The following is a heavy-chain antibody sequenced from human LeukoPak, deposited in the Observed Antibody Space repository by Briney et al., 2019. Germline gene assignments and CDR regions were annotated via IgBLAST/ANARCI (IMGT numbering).Heavy chain of an antibody. CDR2: ISNSGSTI. J-gene: IGHJ4*02. CDR3: ARGMYIHPEYFDY. D-gene: IGHD6-6*01. V-gene: IGHV3-11*01. CDR1: GFNFSDYY. Sequence: PGGSLRLSCAASGFNFSDYYMSWIRQAPGKGLEWVSYISNSGSTIYYADSVKGRFTISRDNAKNSLYLQMNSLRAEDTAVYYCARGMYIHPEYFDYWGQGSLVTVSS.